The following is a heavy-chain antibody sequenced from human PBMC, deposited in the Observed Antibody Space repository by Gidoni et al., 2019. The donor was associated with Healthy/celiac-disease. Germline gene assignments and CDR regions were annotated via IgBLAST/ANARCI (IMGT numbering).Heavy chain of an antibody. D-gene: IGHD2-15*01. CDR2: ISSSGSTI. Sequence: QVQLVESGGGLVKPGGSLRLSGAAPGFTFSDYYMSWIRQAPGKGLEWVSYISSSGSTIDYADSVKGRFTISRDNAKNSLYLQMNSLRAEDTAVYYCARRIGFGGAPSPQPNDYWGQGTLVTVSS. CDR3: ARRIGFGGAPSPQPNDY. J-gene: IGHJ4*02. CDR1: GFTFSDYY. V-gene: IGHV3-11*01.